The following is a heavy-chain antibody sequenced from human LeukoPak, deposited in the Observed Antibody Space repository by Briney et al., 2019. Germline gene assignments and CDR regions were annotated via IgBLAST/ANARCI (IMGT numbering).Heavy chain of an antibody. J-gene: IGHJ5*02. Sequence: ASVKVSCRVSGYTLTELSMHWVRQAPGKGLEWMGGFDPEDGETIYAQKFQGRVTMTEDTSTDTAYMELSSLRSEDTAVYYCATYPKGITMVRGVITWGQGTLVTVSS. D-gene: IGHD3-10*01. CDR2: FDPEDGET. CDR1: GYTLTELS. CDR3: ATYPKGITMVRGVIT. V-gene: IGHV1-24*01.